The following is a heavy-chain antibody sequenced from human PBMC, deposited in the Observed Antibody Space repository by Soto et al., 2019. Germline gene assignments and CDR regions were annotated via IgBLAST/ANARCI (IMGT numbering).Heavy chain of an antibody. V-gene: IGHV1-18*01. CDR2: ISAYNGNT. Sequence: ASVKVSCKASGYTFTSYGISWVRQAPGQGLEWMGWISAYNGNTNYAQKLRGRVTMTTDTSTSTAYMELRSLRSDDTAVFYGARAALGGGWGDAFDIWGQGTMVTVSS. J-gene: IGHJ3*02. CDR1: GYTFTSYG. CDR3: ARAALGGGWGDAFDI. D-gene: IGHD3-16*01.